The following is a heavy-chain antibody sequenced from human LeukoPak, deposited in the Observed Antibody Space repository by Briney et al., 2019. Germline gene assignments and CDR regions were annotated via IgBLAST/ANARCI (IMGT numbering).Heavy chain of an antibody. Sequence: PGGSLRLSCAASGFTVTTNYMSWVRQAPGKGLEWVSVIYRDDSSYYADSVKGRFTISRDNSKNTLYLQMNSLRAEDTSVYYCARGRNSGWYEFVGQFDYWGQGTLVTVSS. CDR1: GFTVTTNY. CDR2: IYRDDSS. V-gene: IGHV3-53*01. J-gene: IGHJ4*02. D-gene: IGHD6-19*01. CDR3: ARGRNSGWYEFVGQFDY.